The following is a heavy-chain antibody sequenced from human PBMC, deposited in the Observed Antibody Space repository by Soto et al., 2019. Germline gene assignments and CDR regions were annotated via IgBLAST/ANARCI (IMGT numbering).Heavy chain of an antibody. Sequence: SETLSLTCTVSGGSISSGDYYWSWIRQPPGKGLEWIGYIYYSGSTYYNPSLKSRVTISVDTSKNQFSLKLSSVTAADTAVYYCARDYLVDIVARPGYGMDVWGQGTTVTVSS. D-gene: IGHD5-12*01. CDR3: ARDYLVDIVARPGYGMDV. J-gene: IGHJ6*02. V-gene: IGHV4-30-4*01. CDR2: IYYSGST. CDR1: GGSISSGDYY.